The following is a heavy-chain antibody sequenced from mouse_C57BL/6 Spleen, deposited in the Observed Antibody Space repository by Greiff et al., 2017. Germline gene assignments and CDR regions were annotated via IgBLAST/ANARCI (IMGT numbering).Heavy chain of an antibody. D-gene: IGHD2-4*01. CDR2: IYPRDGST. V-gene: IGHV1-78*01. Sequence: VKLQQSDAELVKPGASVKISCKVSGYTFTDHTIHWMKQRPEQGLEWIGYIYPRDGSTKYNEKFKGKATLTADKSSSTAYMQLNSLTSEDSAVYFCAKPLYYDYDWFAYWGQGTLVTVSA. CDR1: GYTFTDHT. J-gene: IGHJ3*01. CDR3: AKPLYYDYDWFAY.